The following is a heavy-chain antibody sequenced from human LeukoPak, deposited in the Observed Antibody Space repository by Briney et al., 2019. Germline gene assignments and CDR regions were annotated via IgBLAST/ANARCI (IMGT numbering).Heavy chain of an antibody. CDR3: AKDSYSKGDF. CDR2: IKNDGAVK. J-gene: IGHJ4*02. V-gene: IGHV3-7*01. CDR1: GFTFSYHW. D-gene: IGHD6-13*01. Sequence: GGSLTLSCAASGFTFSYHWKTWVRQAPGKGLEWVANIKNDGAVKNYVDSVKGRFTISRDNAKNSLYLQMSSLRAEDTAVYYCAKDSYSKGDFWGQGVLVTVSS.